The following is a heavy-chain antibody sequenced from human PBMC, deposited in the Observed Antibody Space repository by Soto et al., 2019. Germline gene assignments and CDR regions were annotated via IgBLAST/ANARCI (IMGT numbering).Heavy chain of an antibody. CDR2: IKYDGSDQ. Sequence: PGGSLRLSCAASGFTFRTYWMNWVRQAPGKGLEWVANIKYDGSDQFYVDSVKGRFTVSRDNAKNPLYLHMDSLRVEDTAVYYCARDPAAGGLDVWGRGTTVTVSS. CDR1: GFTFRTYW. D-gene: IGHD2-2*01. V-gene: IGHV3-7*01. J-gene: IGHJ6*02. CDR3: ARDPAAGGLDV.